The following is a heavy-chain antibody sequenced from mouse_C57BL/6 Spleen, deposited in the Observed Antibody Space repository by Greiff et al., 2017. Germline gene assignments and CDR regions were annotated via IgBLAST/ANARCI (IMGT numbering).Heavy chain of an antibody. CDR2: ISYDGSN. D-gene: IGHD1-1*01. CDR1: GYSITSGYY. J-gene: IGHJ4*01. V-gene: IGHV3-6*01. CDR3: ARDVDYGSSSHAMDY. Sequence: EVKLMESGPGLVKPSQSLSLTCSVTGYSITSGYYWNWIRQFPGNKLEWMGYISYDGSNNYNPSLKNRISITRDTSKNQFFLKLNSVTTEDTATYYCARDVDYGSSSHAMDYWGQGTSVTVSS.